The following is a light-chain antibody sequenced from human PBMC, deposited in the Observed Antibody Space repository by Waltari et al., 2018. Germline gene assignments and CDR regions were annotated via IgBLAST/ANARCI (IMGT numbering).Light chain of an antibody. CDR3: QQYSSWSIFT. CDR2: KAS. Sequence: DIQMTQSPSILSASIGDRVIIPCRASQNVEDWLAWFQQKPGKAPKLLISKASDLQSGVPSRFSGSRSGKEFTLTINCLHSDDFAAYYCQQYSSWSIFTFGPGTKVDVK. J-gene: IGKJ3*01. V-gene: IGKV1-5*03. CDR1: QNVEDW.